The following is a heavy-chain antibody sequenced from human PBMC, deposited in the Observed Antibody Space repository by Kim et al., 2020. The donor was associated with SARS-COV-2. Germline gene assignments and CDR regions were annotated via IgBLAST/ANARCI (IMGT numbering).Heavy chain of an antibody. D-gene: IGHD3-22*01. J-gene: IGHJ4*02. CDR3: ARDGVKYYYESSGYYRNYFDS. V-gene: IGHV3-48*02. Sequence: GGSLRLSCAASGFTFSSDSMNWVRQAPGKGLEWVSYISSSSSTIYYADSVKGRFTISRDNANNSLYLQMNSLRDEDTAVYYCARDGVKYYYESSGYYRNYFDSWGQGTLVTVSS. CDR2: ISSSSSTI. CDR1: GFTFSSDS.